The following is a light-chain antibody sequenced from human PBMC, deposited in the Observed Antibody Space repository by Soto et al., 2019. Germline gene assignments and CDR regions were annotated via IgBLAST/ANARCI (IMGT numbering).Light chain of an antibody. CDR1: QVISSY. Sequence: AIRITQAPSSLSPSTGDRVTITCLSSQVISSYLAWYQQKPGKAPKLLIYAASTLQSGVPSRFSGSGSGTDFTLTISCLQSEDFATYYCQQYYSYPLTFGGGTKVDIK. V-gene: IGKV1-8*01. CDR2: AAS. CDR3: QQYYSYPLT. J-gene: IGKJ4*01.